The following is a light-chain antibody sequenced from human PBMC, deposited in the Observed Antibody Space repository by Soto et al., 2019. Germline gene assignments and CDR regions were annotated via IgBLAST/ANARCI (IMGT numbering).Light chain of an antibody. CDR3: GSWDSSLSAYV. Sequence: SVLTQPPSASGSPGQSVAISCTGTSRDVGGYNYVSWYQQHPGKAPKLLIYDDNKRPSGIPDRFSDSKSGTSATLGITGFQTGDEADYYCGSWDSSLSAYVFGTGTKVTVL. CDR2: DDN. J-gene: IGLJ1*01. CDR1: SRDVGGYNY. V-gene: IGLV1-51*01.